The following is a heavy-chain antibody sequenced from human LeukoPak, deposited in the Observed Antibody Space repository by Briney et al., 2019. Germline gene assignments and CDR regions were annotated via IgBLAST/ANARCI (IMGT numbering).Heavy chain of an antibody. J-gene: IGHJ3*01. CDR2: INHSGDT. CDR3: ARITIFGVVTDDAFDV. Sequence: PSETLSLTCTVSGGSISSSSYYWGWIRQPPGKGLEWIGEINHSGDTNYNPSLKSRVTLSVDTSKNQFSLKLSSVTAADTAVYYCARITIFGVVTDDAFDVWGQGTMVTVSS. D-gene: IGHD3-3*01. CDR1: GGSISSSSYY. V-gene: IGHV4-39*07.